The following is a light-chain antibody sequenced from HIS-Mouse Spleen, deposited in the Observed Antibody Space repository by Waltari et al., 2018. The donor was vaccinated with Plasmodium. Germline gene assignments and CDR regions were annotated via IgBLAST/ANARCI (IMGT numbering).Light chain of an antibody. CDR2: EDS. Sequence: SYELTQPPSVSVSPGQTARTRRSGDALHTKYAFWYQHKSGQAPVLVIYEDSKRPSGIPERFSGSSSGTMATLTISGAQVEDEADYYCYSTDSSGNHRVFGGGTKLTVL. V-gene: IGLV3-10*01. J-gene: IGLJ3*02. CDR3: YSTDSSGNHRV. CDR1: ALHTKY.